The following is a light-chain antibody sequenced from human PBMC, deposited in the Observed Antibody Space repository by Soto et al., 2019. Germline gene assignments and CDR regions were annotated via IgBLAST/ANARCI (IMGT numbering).Light chain of an antibody. V-gene: IGLV1-44*01. J-gene: IGLJ1*01. CDR1: SSNIGSNS. Sequence: QAVVTQPPSASGTPGQRVTISCSGSSSNIGSNSVNWYQQLPGTAPKLLIYSNDRRPSGVPDRFSGSKSGTSASLAISGLQSKDEADYYCAAWDDSLNGYVFGTGTKVTVL. CDR3: AAWDDSLNGYV. CDR2: SND.